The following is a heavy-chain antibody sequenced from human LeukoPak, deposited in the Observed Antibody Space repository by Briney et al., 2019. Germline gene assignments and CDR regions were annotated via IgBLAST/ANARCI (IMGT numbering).Heavy chain of an antibody. V-gene: IGHV3-74*01. CDR2: INSDGSSI. CDR1: GFTFSSHW. Sequence: GGSLRLFCAASGFTFSSHWMHWVRHAPGKGLVWVSRINSDGSSISYADSVKGRFTISRDNAKNTLYLQMNSLRAEDTAVYYCARDDLNWNTPYYYGMDVWGQGTTVTVSS. D-gene: IGHD1/OR15-1a*01. CDR3: ARDDLNWNTPYYYGMDV. J-gene: IGHJ6*02.